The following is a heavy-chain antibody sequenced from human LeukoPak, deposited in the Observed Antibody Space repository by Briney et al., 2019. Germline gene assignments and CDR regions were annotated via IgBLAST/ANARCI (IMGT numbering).Heavy chain of an antibody. CDR1: GYTLTELS. CDR3: ARHARYFYYFDY. J-gene: IGHJ4*02. V-gene: IGHV1-24*01. Sequence: ASVKVSCKVSGYTLTELSMHWVRQAPGRGLEWMGGFDPEDGETIYAQKFQGRVTMTEDTSTDTAYMELSSLRSEDTAVYYCARHARYFYYFDYWGQGTLVTVSS. CDR2: FDPEDGET. D-gene: IGHD1-14*01.